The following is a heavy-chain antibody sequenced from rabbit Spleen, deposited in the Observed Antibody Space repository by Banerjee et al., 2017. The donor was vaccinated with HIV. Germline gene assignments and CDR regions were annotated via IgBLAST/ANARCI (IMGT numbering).Heavy chain of an antibody. CDR1: GFSFSSNDY. D-gene: IGHD6-1*01. J-gene: IGHJ4*01. CDR3: ARGEHFSVGFSAFAIYLDL. Sequence: QSLEESGGDLVKPGASLTLTCTASGFSFSSNDYMCWVRQAPGKGLEWISCIAGSSSGFTYSATWAKGRFTISKTSSTTVTLQMTSLTAADTATYFCARGEHFSVGFSAFAIYLDLWGPGTLVTVS. CDR2: IAGSSSGFT. V-gene: IGHV1S40*01.